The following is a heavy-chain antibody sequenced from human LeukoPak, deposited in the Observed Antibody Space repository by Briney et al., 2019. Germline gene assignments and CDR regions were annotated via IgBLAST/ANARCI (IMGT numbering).Heavy chain of an antibody. CDR1: GGSISSSSYY. Sequence: SETLSLTCTVSGGSISSSSYYWGWIRQPPGKGLEWIGSIYYSGSTYYNPSLKSRVTISVDTSKNQFSLKLSSVTAADTAVYYCARLWTGLSYYYYYMDVWGKGTTVTVSS. V-gene: IGHV4-39*01. J-gene: IGHJ6*03. CDR2: IYYSGST. CDR3: ARLWTGLSYYYYYMDV. D-gene: IGHD3/OR15-3a*01.